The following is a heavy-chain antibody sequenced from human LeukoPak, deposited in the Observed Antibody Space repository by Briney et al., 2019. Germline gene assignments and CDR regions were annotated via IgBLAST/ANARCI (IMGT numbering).Heavy chain of an antibody. V-gene: IGHV4-59*01. CDR3: ARGGSGGPDY. Sequence: PSETLSLTCIVSGGSISSYYWSWIRQPPGKGLEWIGYIYYSGSTNYNPSLKSRVTISVDTSKNQFSLKLSSVTAADTAVYYCARGGSGGPDYWGQGTLVTVSS. CDR2: IYYSGST. D-gene: IGHD2-15*01. CDR1: GGSISSYY. J-gene: IGHJ4*02.